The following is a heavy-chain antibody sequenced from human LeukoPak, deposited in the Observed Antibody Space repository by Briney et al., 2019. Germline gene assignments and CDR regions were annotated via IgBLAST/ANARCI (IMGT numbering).Heavy chain of an antibody. J-gene: IGHJ4*02. CDR2: ISSSSSYI. D-gene: IGHD6-19*01. CDR3: AKDKVAVAGGVYYFDY. CDR1: GFTFSSYS. V-gene: IGHV3-21*01. Sequence: GGSLRLSCAASGFTFSSYSMNWVRQAPGKGLEWVSSISSSSSYIYYADSVKGRFTISRDNAKNSLYLQMNSLRAEDTAVYYCAKDKVAVAGGVYYFDYWGQGTLVTVSS.